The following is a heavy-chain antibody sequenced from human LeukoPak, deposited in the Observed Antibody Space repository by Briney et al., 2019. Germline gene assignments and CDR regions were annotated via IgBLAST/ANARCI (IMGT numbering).Heavy chain of an antibody. CDR3: ARDKGISSAIDP. D-gene: IGHD6-6*01. CDR2: IYYSGST. J-gene: IGHJ5*02. CDR1: GGSISSYY. V-gene: IGHV4-59*01. Sequence: TSETLSLTCSVSGGSISSYYWSWIRQPPGKGLEWIGYIYYSGSTNYNPSLESRVTMSVDASKNQFSLKLSSVTAADTAVYYCARDKGISSAIDPWGQGTLVTVSS.